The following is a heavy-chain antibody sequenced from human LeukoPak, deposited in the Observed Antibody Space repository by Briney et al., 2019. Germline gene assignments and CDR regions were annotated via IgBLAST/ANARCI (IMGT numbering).Heavy chain of an antibody. V-gene: IGHV1-2*02. Sequence: ASVKVSCTASGYTFTSYYMHWVRQAPGQGLEWMGWINPNSGGTNYAQKFQGRVTMTRDTSISTAYMELSRLRSDDTAVYYCARDLWYYYDSSGYRAADYWGQGTLVTVSS. J-gene: IGHJ4*02. CDR3: ARDLWYYYDSSGYRAADY. D-gene: IGHD3-22*01. CDR1: GYTFTSYY. CDR2: INPNSGGT.